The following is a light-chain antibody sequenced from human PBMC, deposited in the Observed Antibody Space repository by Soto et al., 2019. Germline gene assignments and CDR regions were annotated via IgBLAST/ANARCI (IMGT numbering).Light chain of an antibody. CDR3: QQRSNWPRT. Sequence: EIVLTQSPATVSLSPGERATLSCRASQSVSSYLAWYQQKPGQAPRLLIYDASNRATGIPARFSGSGSGTDFTLTISSLEPEDFAVYYCQQRSNWPRTFGQGTKVE. CDR1: QSVSSY. CDR2: DAS. J-gene: IGKJ1*01. V-gene: IGKV3-11*01.